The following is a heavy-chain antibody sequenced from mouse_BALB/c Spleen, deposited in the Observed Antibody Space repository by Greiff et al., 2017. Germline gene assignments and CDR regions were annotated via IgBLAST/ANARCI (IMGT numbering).Heavy chain of an antibody. D-gene: IGHD1-2*01. CDR2: ISSGSSTI. V-gene: IGHV5-17*02. CDR1: GFTFSSFG. CDR3: ARGLRRPFDY. J-gene: IGHJ2*01. Sequence: EVMLVESGGGLVQPGGSRKLSCAASGFTFSSFGMHWVRQAPEKGLEWVAYISSGSSTIYYADTVKGRFTISRDNPKNTLFLQMTSLRSEDTAMYYCARGLRRPFDYWGQGTTLTVSS.